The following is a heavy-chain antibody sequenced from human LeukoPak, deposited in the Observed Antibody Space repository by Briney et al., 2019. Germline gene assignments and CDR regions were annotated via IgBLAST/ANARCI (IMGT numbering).Heavy chain of an antibody. CDR1: GGSFSGYY. Sequence: PSETLSLTCAVYGGSFSGYYWSWIRQPPGKGPEWIGEINHSGSTNYNPSLKSRVTISVDTSKNQFSLKLSSVTAADTAVYYCARGYYDFWSGRTGGYFDYWGQGTLVTVSS. D-gene: IGHD3-3*01. J-gene: IGHJ4*02. CDR2: INHSGST. V-gene: IGHV4-34*01. CDR3: ARGYYDFWSGRTGGYFDY.